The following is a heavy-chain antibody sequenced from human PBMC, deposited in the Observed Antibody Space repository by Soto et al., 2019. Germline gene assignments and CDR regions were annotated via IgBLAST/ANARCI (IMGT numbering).Heavy chain of an antibody. D-gene: IGHD2-21*01. Sequence: KPSETLSLTCTVSGGSISSGDYYWSWIRQPPGKGLEWIGYIYYSGSTYYNPSLKSRVTISVDTSKNQFSLKLSSVTAADTAVYYCARVTILYGMDVWGQGTTVTVSS. CDR3: ARVTILYGMDV. CDR1: GGSISSGDYY. V-gene: IGHV4-30-4*01. J-gene: IGHJ6*02. CDR2: IYYSGST.